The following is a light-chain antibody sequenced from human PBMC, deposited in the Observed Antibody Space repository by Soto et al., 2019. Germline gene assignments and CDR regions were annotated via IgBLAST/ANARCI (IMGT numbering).Light chain of an antibody. CDR2: GAS. CDR3: QQYGNFPYT. V-gene: IGKV3-20*01. J-gene: IGKJ2*01. CDR1: QSVPSDW. Sequence: EIVLTQSPGTLSLSPGERATLSCRASQSVPSDWLAWYRHKPGQAPRLLIYGASSRATGVPDRVSGSGSGTDFTLTINRLETDDCAVYYCQQYGNFPYTFGQGTKLEIK.